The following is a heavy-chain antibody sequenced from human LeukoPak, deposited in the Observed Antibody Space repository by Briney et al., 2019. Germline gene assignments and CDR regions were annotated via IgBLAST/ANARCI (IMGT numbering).Heavy chain of an antibody. J-gene: IGHJ4*02. CDR3: ARDLGYCTNGVCHTRFDY. Sequence: GGSLRLSCVASGFIFRNYAMSWVRQAPGEGLEWVSGISDNGGGTYYADSVKGRFTISRDNSKNMLCLQMNSLRAEDTAVYYCARDLGYCTNGVCHTRFDYWGQGTLVAVSS. CDR1: GFIFRNYA. CDR2: ISDNGGGT. V-gene: IGHV3-23*01. D-gene: IGHD2-8*01.